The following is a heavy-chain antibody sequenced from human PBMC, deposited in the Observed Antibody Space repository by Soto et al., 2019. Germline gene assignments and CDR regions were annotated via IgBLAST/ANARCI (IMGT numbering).Heavy chain of an antibody. CDR2: IWYDGSNK. V-gene: IGHV3-33*01. J-gene: IGHJ5*02. CDR3: ARDSGQLLSWFDP. Sequence: PGGSLRLSCAASGFTFSSYGMHWVRQAPGKGLEWVAVIWYDGSNKYYADSVKGRFTISRDNSKNTLYLQMNSLRAEDTAVYYCARDSGQLLSWFDPWGQGTLVTVSS. D-gene: IGHD2-2*01. CDR1: GFTFSSYG.